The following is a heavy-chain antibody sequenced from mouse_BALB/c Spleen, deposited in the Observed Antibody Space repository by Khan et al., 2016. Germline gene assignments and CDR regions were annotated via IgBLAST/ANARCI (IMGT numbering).Heavy chain of an antibody. D-gene: IGHD1-2*01. V-gene: IGHV1-37*01. Sequence: EVQLQQPRPELVKPGASVKISCKASGYSLTGYFMNWVKQSHGKSLEWIGRINPYNGDTFYNQKFKGKATLTVDKSSSTAHMDLLSLTSDDSAVYYCGRSPYYGDTSKDGFAYWGQGTLVTVSA. CDR3: GRSPYYGDTSKDGFAY. CDR1: GYSLTGYF. J-gene: IGHJ3*01. CDR2: INPYNGDT.